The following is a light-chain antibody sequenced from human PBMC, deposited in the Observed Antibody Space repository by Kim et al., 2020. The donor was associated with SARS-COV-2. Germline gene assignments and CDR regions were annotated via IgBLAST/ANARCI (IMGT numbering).Light chain of an antibody. CDR1: NIGSKS. Sequence: PGKTARSTCGGNNIGSKSVVWYQQKPGQAPVLVIYYDSDRPSGIPERFSGSNSGNTATLTISRVEAGDEADYYCQVWDSSSDHPVFGGGTQLTVL. CDR3: QVWDSSSDHPV. CDR2: YDS. J-gene: IGLJ3*02. V-gene: IGLV3-21*04.